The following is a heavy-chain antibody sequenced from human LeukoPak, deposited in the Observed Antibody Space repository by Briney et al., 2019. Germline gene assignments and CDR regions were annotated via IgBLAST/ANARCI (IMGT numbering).Heavy chain of an antibody. D-gene: IGHD4-11*01. Sequence: ASVKVSCKASGYTFTGYYMHWVRQAPGQGLEWMGWINPNSGGANYAQKFQGRVTMTRDTSISTGYMELSSLRSDDTAAYYCAGSADYSNQHNDYWGQGTLVTVSS. CDR1: GYTFTGYY. CDR2: INPNSGGA. J-gene: IGHJ4*02. V-gene: IGHV1-2*02. CDR3: AGSADYSNQHNDY.